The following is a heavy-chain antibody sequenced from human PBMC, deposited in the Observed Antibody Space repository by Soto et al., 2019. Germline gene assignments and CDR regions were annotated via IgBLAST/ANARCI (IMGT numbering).Heavy chain of an antibody. CDR2: IWYDGSNK. Sequence: QVQLEESGGGVVQPGRSLRLSCAASGFTFSSYGMHWVRQAPDKGLEWVAVIWYDGSNKYYADSVKGRFTISRDNSKNTLYLQMNSLGAEDTAVYYCARIPQIAVAGTRFGYFDLWGRGTLVTVSS. CDR1: GFTFSSYG. D-gene: IGHD6-19*01. V-gene: IGHV3-33*01. J-gene: IGHJ2*01. CDR3: ARIPQIAVAGTRFGYFDL.